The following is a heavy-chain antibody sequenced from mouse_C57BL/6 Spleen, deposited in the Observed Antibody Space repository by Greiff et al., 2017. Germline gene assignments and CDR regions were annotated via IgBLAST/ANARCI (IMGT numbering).Heavy chain of an antibody. Sequence: QQSCKASGYTFTSYWMHWVKPRPIQGLEWIGNIDPSASETHYNQKFKDKATLTVDKSSSTADRQLSSLTSEDSAVYYCARSGVSDGYYLYAMDYWDQGTSVTVSS. J-gene: IGHJ4*01. CDR3: ARSGVSDGYYLYAMDY. CDR1: GYTFTSYW. D-gene: IGHD2-3*01. V-gene: IGHV1-52*01. CDR2: IDPSASET.